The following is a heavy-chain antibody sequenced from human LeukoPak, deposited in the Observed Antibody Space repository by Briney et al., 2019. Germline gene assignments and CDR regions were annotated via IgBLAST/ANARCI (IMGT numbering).Heavy chain of an antibody. D-gene: IGHD6-13*01. CDR3: AKDVVDSSSWYSSWFDP. CDR2: ISGSGGST. CDR1: GFTFSSYA. Sequence: GGSLRLSCAASGFTFSSYAMSWVRQAPGKGLEWVSAISGSGGSTYYADSVKGRYTISRDNSKNTLYLQMNSLRAEDTAVYYCAKDVVDSSSWYSSWFDPWGQGTLVTVSS. V-gene: IGHV3-23*01. J-gene: IGHJ5*02.